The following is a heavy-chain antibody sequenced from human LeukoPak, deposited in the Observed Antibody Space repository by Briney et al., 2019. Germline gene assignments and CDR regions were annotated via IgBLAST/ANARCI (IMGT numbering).Heavy chain of an antibody. J-gene: IGHJ5*02. CDR3: ARRIGELRYFENWFDP. Sequence: WASVKVSCKASGGTFRSYAISWVRQAPGQGLEWMGGIIPIFGTANYAQKFQGRVTITADESTSTAYMELSSLRSEDTAVYYCARRIGELRYFENWFDPWGQGTLVTVSS. D-gene: IGHD3-9*01. CDR2: IIPIFGTA. CDR1: GGTFRSYA. V-gene: IGHV1-69*13.